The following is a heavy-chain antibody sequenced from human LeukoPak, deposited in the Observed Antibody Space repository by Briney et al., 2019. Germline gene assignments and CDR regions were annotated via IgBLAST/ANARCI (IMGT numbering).Heavy chain of an antibody. D-gene: IGHD2-2*01. J-gene: IGHJ4*02. CDR3: AKDRFGCSSTSCYGNDY. Sequence: GGSLRLSCAASGFTFSSYAMSWVRQAPGKGLEWVSTISGGDGSTYYAVSVKGRFTISRDNSKNTVYLQMNSLRAEDTAVYYCAKDRFGCSSTSCYGNDYWGQGTLVTVSS. V-gene: IGHV3-23*01. CDR2: ISGGDGST. CDR1: GFTFSSYA.